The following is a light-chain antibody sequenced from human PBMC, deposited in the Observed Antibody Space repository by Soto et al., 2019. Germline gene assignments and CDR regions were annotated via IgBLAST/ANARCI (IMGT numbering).Light chain of an antibody. J-gene: IGKJ4*01. Sequence: EIVLTQSPATLSLSPGERATLSCGASQSVDSRYLAWYQQRPGLAPRLLIYDASRRATGIPDRFSGSGSETDFTLTISRLEPEDFAVYYCQQYGNSLTFGGGTKVEIK. CDR1: QSVDSRY. CDR2: DAS. CDR3: QQYGNSLT. V-gene: IGKV3D-20*01.